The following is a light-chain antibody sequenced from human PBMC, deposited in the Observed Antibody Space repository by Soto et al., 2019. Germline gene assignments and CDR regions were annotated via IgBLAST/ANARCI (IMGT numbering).Light chain of an antibody. V-gene: IGKV1-6*01. CDR1: QGIRND. J-gene: IGKJ1*01. CDR2: AAS. Sequence: AIQMTQSPSSLSASVGDRVTITCRASQGIRNDLGWYQQKPGKAPKLLIYAASSLQSGVPSMFSCNACGSCFTLTLTSQQPEDLPTYYSPQNYNFPLTFGQGTKVEIK. CDR3: PQNYNFPLT.